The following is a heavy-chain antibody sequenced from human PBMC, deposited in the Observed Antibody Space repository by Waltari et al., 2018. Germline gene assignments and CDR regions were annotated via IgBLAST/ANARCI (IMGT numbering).Heavy chain of an antibody. CDR1: GCPISRSY. J-gene: IGHJ2*01. CDR3: ARGVMGYYDSSGYTDYWYFDL. V-gene: IGHV4-59*01. D-gene: IGHD3-22*01. CDR2: IYYSGST. Sequence: QVQLQESGPALVNPSATLSLTCTVSGCPISRSYWRWSRHPPCPCLGWMGYIYYSGSTNNNPSLKSRVTISVDTSKNQFSLKLSAVTAADTAVYYCARGVMGYYDSSGYTDYWYFDLWGRGTLVTVSS.